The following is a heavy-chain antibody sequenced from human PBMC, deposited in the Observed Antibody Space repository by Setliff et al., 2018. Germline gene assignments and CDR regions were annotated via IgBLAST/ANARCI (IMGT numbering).Heavy chain of an antibody. V-gene: IGHV4-4*09. D-gene: IGHD3-10*01. Sequence: PSETLSPTCTVSGGSISSSYWSWIRQPPGKGLEWIGYFYHSGSMNYNPSLKGRVTMSVDTSNNQLSLKLTSVSAADTAVYYCARAYYYGSGNSHKYYMDVWGKGTAVTVSS. CDR1: GGSISSSY. CDR3: ARAYYYGSGNSHKYYMDV. CDR2: FYHSGSM. J-gene: IGHJ6*03.